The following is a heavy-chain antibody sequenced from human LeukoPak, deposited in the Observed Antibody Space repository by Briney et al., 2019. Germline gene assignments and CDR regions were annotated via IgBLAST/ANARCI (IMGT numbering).Heavy chain of an antibody. Sequence: GGSLRLSCAASGFTFSSYAMSWVRQAPGKGLEWVSYISSSSSTIYYADSVKGRFTISRDNAKNSLYLQMNSLRAEDTAVYYCARGGLLWFGELLSGVFDYWGQGTLVTVSS. D-gene: IGHD3-10*01. CDR2: ISSSSSTI. J-gene: IGHJ4*02. CDR3: ARGGLLWFGELLSGVFDY. CDR1: GFTFSSYA. V-gene: IGHV3-48*01.